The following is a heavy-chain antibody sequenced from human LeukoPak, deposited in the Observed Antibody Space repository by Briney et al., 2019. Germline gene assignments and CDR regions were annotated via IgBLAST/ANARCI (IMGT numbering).Heavy chain of an antibody. J-gene: IGHJ4*02. CDR3: ARGYYYDSSESGLYYFDY. Sequence: GGSLRLSWPASGFTFSSYSMNWVRQAPGKGLEWLSYISSSSTTIYYADSVQGRFTISRDNSKNTLYLQMNSLRAEDTAVYYCARGYYYDSSESGLYYFDYWGQGTLVTVSS. CDR2: ISSSSTTI. V-gene: IGHV3-48*01. D-gene: IGHD3-22*01. CDR1: GFTFSSYS.